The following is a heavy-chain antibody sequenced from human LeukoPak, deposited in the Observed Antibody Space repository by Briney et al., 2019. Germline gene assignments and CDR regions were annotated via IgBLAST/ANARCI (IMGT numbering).Heavy chain of an antibody. J-gene: IGHJ4*02. D-gene: IGHD2/OR15-2a*01. CDR1: GYTFIDYY. CDR2: INPRSGGT. V-gene: IGHV1-2*02. CDR3: VGSFFYDSPPPH. Sequence: ASVKVSCKASGYTFIDYYMHWVRQAPGQGLEWMGWINPRSGGTKYVQKFQGRVTMTRDTSISTAYMELSRLRSDDTAFYYCVGSFFYDSPPPHWGQGTLVTVSS.